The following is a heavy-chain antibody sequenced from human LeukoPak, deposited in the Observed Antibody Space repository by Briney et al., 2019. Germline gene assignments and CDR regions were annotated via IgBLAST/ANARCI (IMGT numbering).Heavy chain of an antibody. CDR2: IIPIFGTA. CDR3: ARGGHPYSSSSGIAY. D-gene: IGHD6-6*01. CDR1: GYTLTELS. J-gene: IGHJ4*02. Sequence: SVKVSCKVSGYTLTELSMHWVRQAPGQGLEWMGGIIPIFGTANYAQKFQGRVTITADESTSTAYMELSSLRSEDTAVYYCARGGHPYSSSSGIAYWGQGTLVTVSS. V-gene: IGHV1-69*13.